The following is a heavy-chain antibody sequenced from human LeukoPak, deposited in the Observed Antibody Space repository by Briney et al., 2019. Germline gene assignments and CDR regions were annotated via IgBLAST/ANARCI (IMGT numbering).Heavy chain of an antibody. V-gene: IGHV3-30-3*01. D-gene: IGHD6-6*01. CDR2: ISYDGSNK. J-gene: IGHJ4*02. CDR1: GFTFSSYA. Sequence: GGSLRLSCAASGFTFSSYAMHWVRQAPGKGLEWVVVISYDGSNKYYADSVKGRFTISRDNSKNTLYLQMNSLRAEDTAVYYCARDWGSSSSDYWGQGTLVTVSS. CDR3: ARDWGSSSSDY.